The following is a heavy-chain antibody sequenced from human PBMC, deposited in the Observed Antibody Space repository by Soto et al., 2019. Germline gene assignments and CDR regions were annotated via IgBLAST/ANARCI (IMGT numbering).Heavy chain of an antibody. V-gene: IGHV4-39*01. CDR1: GGSISSSRSY. J-gene: IGHJ5*01. Sequence: PSETLSLTCNVSGGSISSSRSYWAWIRQPPGKGMEWIANIFYSGSTYYNPSLASRVTVSVDTSKNQFSLKLSSVTAADTAVYYCARQPTTADIHLWFDSWGQGTLVTVSS. CDR3: ARQPTTADIHLWFDS. D-gene: IGHD2-2*01. CDR2: IFYSGST.